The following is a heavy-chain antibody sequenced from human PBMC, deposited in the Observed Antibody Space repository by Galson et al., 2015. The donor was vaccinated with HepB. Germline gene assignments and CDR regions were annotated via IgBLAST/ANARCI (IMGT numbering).Heavy chain of an antibody. CDR1: GGSIGSHF. Sequence: SETLSLTCTVSGGSIGSHFWSWIRQPPGKGLEWVGYAHSSGRTNSNPSLKSRVTLSIDTSKDQFSLKMRSVTTADTAVYYCARGTYCPDIYAEYYEDYFDSWGHGILVTVSS. D-gene: IGHD3-3*01. V-gene: IGHV4-59*11. J-gene: IGHJ5*01. CDR3: ARGTYCPDIYAEYYEDYFDS. CDR2: AHSSGRT.